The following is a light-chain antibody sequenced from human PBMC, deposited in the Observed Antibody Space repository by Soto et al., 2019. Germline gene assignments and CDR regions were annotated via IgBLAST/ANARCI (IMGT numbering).Light chain of an antibody. J-gene: IGKJ1*01. CDR3: LQDINYPWT. CDR2: GAS. Sequence: DIQLTQSPSFLSASVGDRVTITCRASQGISSYLAWYQQKPGKAPKLPIYGASNLQSGVPPRFSGSGSGTDFTLAISSLQPEDSATYYCLQDINYPWTFGQGTKVDIK. V-gene: IGKV1-9*01. CDR1: QGISSY.